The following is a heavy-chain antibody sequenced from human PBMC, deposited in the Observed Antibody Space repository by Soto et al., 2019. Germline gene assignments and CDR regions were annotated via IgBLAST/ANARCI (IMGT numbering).Heavy chain of an antibody. J-gene: IGHJ6*02. CDR1: GFTFSSYD. V-gene: IGHV3-13*01. CDR2: IGTAGDT. D-gene: IGHD3-22*01. Sequence: GESLKISCAASGFTFSSYDMHWVRQATGKGLEWVSAIGTAGDTYYPGSVKGRFTISRENAKNSLYLQMNSLRAGDTAVYYCARAVYDSNYYYYGMDVWGQGTTVTVSS. CDR3: ARAVYDSNYYYYGMDV.